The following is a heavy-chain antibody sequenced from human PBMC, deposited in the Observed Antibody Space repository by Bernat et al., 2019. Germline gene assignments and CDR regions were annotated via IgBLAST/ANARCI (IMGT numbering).Heavy chain of an antibody. CDR1: GFTVSSNY. CDR3: ARDTSGSYYE. D-gene: IGHD1-26*01. Sequence: VQLVESGGGVVQPGRSLRLSCAASGFTVSSNYMSWVRQAPGKGLEWVSVIYSGGSTYYADSVKGRFTISRDNSKNTLYLQMNSLRAEDTAVYYCARDTSGSYYEWGQGTLVTVSS. V-gene: IGHV3-53*01. J-gene: IGHJ4*02. CDR2: IYSGGST.